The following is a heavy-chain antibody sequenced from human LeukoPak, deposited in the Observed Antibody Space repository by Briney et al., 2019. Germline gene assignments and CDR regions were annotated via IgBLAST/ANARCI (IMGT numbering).Heavy chain of an antibody. J-gene: IGHJ3*02. Sequence: GGSLRPSCAASGFTFSSYAMHWVRQAPGKGLEWVAVLSYDGSNKYYADSVKGRFTISRDNSKNTLYLQMNSLRAEDTAVYYCARDGTEGSAFDIWGQGTMVTVSS. CDR3: ARDGTEGSAFDI. V-gene: IGHV3-30-3*01. D-gene: IGHD3/OR15-3a*01. CDR2: LSYDGSNK. CDR1: GFTFSSYA.